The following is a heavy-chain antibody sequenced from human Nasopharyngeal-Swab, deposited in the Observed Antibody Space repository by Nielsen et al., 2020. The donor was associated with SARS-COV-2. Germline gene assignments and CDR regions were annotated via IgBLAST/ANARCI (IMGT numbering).Heavy chain of an antibody. J-gene: IGHJ5*02. CDR2: IYSGGST. Sequence: GESLKISCAASGFTVSSNYMSWVRQAPGKGLEWVSVIYSGGSTYYADSVKGRFTISRDNPKNTLYLQMNSLRAEDTAVYYCARGVPFDPWGQGTLVTVSS. CDR3: ARGVPFDP. CDR1: GFTVSSNY. V-gene: IGHV3-53*01.